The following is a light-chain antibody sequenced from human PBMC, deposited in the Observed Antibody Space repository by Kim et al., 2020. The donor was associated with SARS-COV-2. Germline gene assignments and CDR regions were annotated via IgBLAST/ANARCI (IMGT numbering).Light chain of an antibody. Sequence: QSALTQPASVSGSPGQSITISCTGTSSDVGGYNYVSWYQQHPGKAPKLMIYDVSKRPSGVSNRFSGSKSGNTASLTISGRQAEDEADYYFSSYTRSSTNVFGTGTKVTVL. J-gene: IGLJ1*01. CDR3: SSYTRSSTNV. CDR1: SSDVGGYNY. V-gene: IGLV2-14*01. CDR2: DVS.